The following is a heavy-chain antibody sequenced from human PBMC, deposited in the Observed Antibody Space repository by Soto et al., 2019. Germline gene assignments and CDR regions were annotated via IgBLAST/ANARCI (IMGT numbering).Heavy chain of an antibody. CDR3: ARVRDYTTPYYFDY. D-gene: IGHD4-17*01. V-gene: IGHV4-4*07. CDR2: IYTSGST. J-gene: IGHJ4*02. Sequence: SETLSLTCTVSGGSISSYYWSGIRQPAGKGLEWIGRIYTSGSTNYNPSLKSRVTMSVDTSKNQFSLKLSSVTAADTAVYYCARVRDYTTPYYFDYWGQGTLVTVSS. CDR1: GGSISSYY.